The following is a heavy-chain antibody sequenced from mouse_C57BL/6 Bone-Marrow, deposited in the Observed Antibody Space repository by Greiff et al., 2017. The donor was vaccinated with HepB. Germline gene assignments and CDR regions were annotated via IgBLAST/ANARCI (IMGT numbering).Heavy chain of an antibody. D-gene: IGHD1-1*01. V-gene: IGHV1-82*01. CDR3: ARRGIYYYVYFDY. CDR2: IYPGDGDT. Sequence: QVQLQHSGPELVKPGASVKISCKASGYAFSSSWMNWVKQRPGKGLEWIGRIYPGDGDTNYNGKFKGKATLTADKSSSTAYMQLSSLTSEDSAVYFCARRGIYYYVYFDYWGQGTTLTVSS. J-gene: IGHJ2*01. CDR1: GYAFSSSW.